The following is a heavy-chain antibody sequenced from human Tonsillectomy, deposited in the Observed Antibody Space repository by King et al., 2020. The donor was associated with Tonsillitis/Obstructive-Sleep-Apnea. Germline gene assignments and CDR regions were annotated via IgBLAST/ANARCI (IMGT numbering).Heavy chain of an antibody. D-gene: IGHD2-2*01. CDR3: AKDDWRSTAYNCCDP. Sequence: VQLVESGGGLVQPGGSLRLSCAASGFTFENYCLTWVRQAPGKGVEWGSGISWNRNKKGLVYSVKGRFTISRENAKNSLYLQMNSLRGDDTAVYYCAKDDWRSTAYNCCDPWGRGALVTVSS. J-gene: IGHJ5*02. CDR1: GFTFENYC. CDR2: ISWNRNKK. V-gene: IGHV3-9*01.